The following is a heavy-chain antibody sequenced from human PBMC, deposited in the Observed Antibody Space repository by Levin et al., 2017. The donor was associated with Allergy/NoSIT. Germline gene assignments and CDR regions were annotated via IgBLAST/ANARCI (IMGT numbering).Heavy chain of an antibody. CDR1: GFTFSSYG. D-gene: IGHD3-10*01. CDR2: IWYDGSNK. CDR3: ARDPGRGDRHDAFDI. Sequence: GGSLRLSCAASGFTFSSYGMHWVRQAPGKGLEWVAVIWYDGSNKYYADSVKGRFTISRDNSKNTLYLQMNSLGAEDTAVYYCARDPGRGDRHDAFDIWGQGTMVTVSS. V-gene: IGHV3-33*01. J-gene: IGHJ3*02.